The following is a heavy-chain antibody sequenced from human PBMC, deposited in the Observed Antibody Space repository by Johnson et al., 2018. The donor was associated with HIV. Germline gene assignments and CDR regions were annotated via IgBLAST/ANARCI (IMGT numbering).Heavy chain of an antibody. CDR1: GFTFDDYA. J-gene: IGHJ3*02. D-gene: IGHD3-16*01. CDR2: IWYDGSNK. V-gene: IGHV3-33*08. Sequence: VQLVESGGGVVQPGRSLRLSCAASGFTFDDYAMHWVRQAPGKGLEWVAVIWYDGSNKYYADSVKGRFTISRDNSKNTLYLQMNSLRAEDTAVYYCARGGKRVMAAFDIWGQGTMVTVSS. CDR3: ARGGKRVMAAFDI.